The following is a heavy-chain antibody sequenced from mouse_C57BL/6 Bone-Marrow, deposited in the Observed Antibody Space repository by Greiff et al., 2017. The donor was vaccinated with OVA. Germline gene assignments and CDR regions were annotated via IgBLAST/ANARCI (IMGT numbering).Heavy chain of an antibody. V-gene: IGHV5-6*02. D-gene: IGHD2-1*01. CDR3: ARRDYYGNLDWYFDV. Sequence: EVNVVESGGDLVKPGGSLKLSCAASGFTFSSYGMSWVRQTPDKRLEWVATISSGGSYTYYPDSVKGRFTISRDNAKNTLYLQMSSLKSEDTAMYYCARRDYYGNLDWYFDVWGTGTTVTVSS. CDR2: ISSGGSYT. J-gene: IGHJ1*03. CDR1: GFTFSSYG.